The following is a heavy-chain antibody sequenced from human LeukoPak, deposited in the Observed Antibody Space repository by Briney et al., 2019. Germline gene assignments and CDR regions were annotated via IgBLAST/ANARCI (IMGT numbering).Heavy chain of an antibody. D-gene: IGHD2-8*02. V-gene: IGHV3-23*01. CDR2: IFPSGGEI. CDR1: GFTFSTFA. CDR3: ATYRQVLLPLES. Sequence: GGSLRLSCEASGFTFSTFAMIWVRQPPGRGLEWVSSIFPSGGEIHYADPVRGRFTISRDNSKSTLSLQMNSLRAEDTAIYYCATYRQVLLPLESWGQGTLVTVSS. J-gene: IGHJ4*02.